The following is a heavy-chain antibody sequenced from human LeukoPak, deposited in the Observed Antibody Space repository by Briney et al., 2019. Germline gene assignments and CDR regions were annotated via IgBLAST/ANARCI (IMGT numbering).Heavy chain of an antibody. V-gene: IGHV1-2*02. CDR1: GYTFTGYY. CDR2: INPNSGGT. J-gene: IGHJ6*02. D-gene: IGHD6-13*01. Sequence: GASVKVSCKAPGYTFTGYYMHWVRQAPGQGLEWMGWINPNSGGTNYAQKFQGRVTMTRDTSISTAYMELSRLRSDDTAVYYCARDRQQLVRASYYYYGMDVWGQGTTVTVSS. CDR3: ARDRQQLVRASYYYYGMDV.